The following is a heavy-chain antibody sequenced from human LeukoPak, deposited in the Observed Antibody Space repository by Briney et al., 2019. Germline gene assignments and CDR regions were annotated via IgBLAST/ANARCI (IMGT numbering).Heavy chain of an antibody. CDR2: IHYSGST. CDR1: GGSISSYH. V-gene: IGHV4-59*01. CDR3: ARGIYCSSTSCYYYFDY. Sequence: SETLSLTRTVTGGSISSYHWSWIGQPPGKGLDWIGYIHYSGSTNYNPSLKSRVTISVDTSKNQFSLKLSSVTAADTAVYYCARGIYCSSTSCYYYFDYWGQGTLVTVSS. D-gene: IGHD2-2*01. J-gene: IGHJ4*02.